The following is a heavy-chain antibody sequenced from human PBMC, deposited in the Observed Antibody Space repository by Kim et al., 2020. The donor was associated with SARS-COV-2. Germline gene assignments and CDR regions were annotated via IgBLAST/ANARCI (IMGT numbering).Heavy chain of an antibody. Sequence: STPSLKSRVTISVDPSKNQFSLKLSSVTAADTAVYYCAREKRGNPYYFDYWGQGTLVTVSS. J-gene: IGHJ4*02. D-gene: IGHD3-10*01. V-gene: IGHV4-31*02. CDR3: AREKRGNPYYFDY.